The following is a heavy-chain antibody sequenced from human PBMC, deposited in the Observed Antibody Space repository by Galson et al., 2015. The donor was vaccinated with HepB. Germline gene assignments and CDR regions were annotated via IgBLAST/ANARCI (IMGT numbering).Heavy chain of an antibody. D-gene: IGHD3-10*01. CDR1: GDSVSSNSAA. Sequence: CAISGDSVSSNSAAWNWIRQSPSRGLEWLGRTYYRSRWYNDYAVSVKSRITINPDTSKNQFSLQLNSVTPEDTAVYYCARDDPLLWFGELSFSPGGSGFDPWGQGTLVTVSS. V-gene: IGHV6-1*01. CDR2: TYYRSRWYN. J-gene: IGHJ5*02. CDR3: ARDDPLLWFGELSFSPGGSGFDP.